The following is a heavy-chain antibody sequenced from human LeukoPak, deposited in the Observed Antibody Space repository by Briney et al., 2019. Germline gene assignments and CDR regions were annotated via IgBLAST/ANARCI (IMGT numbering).Heavy chain of an antibody. Sequence: GSSVKVSCKASGYTFTSYYMHWVRQAPGQGLEWMGIINPSGGSTSYAQKFQGRVTMTRDTSTSTVYMELSSLRSEDTAVYYCASLAAAGRNAFDIWGQGTMVTVSS. D-gene: IGHD6-13*01. V-gene: IGHV1-46*01. J-gene: IGHJ3*02. CDR1: GYTFTSYY. CDR2: INPSGGST. CDR3: ASLAAAGRNAFDI.